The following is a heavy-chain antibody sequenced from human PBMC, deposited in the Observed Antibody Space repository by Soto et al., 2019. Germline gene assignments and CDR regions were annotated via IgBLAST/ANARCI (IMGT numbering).Heavy chain of an antibody. Sequence: EVQLVESGGGLVQPGGSLRLSCAASGFTFSSYSMNWVRQAPGKGLEWVSYISSSSSTIYYADSVKGRFTISRDNAKNPLYLQMNSLRAEDTAVYYCARDVLRYFDWLPYLDAFDIWGQGTMVTVSS. CDR3: ARDVLRYFDWLPYLDAFDI. V-gene: IGHV3-48*01. J-gene: IGHJ3*02. CDR2: ISSSSSTI. D-gene: IGHD3-9*01. CDR1: GFTFSSYS.